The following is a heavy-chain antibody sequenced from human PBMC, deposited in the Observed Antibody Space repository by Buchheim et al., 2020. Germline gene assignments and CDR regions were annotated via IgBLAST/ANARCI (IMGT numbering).Heavy chain of an antibody. D-gene: IGHD1-7*01. J-gene: IGHJ5*02. CDR1: GGSFSGYY. V-gene: IGHV4-34*01. Sequence: QVQLQQWGAGLLKPSETLSLTCAVYGGSFSGYYWNWIRQPPGKGLEWIGEINHSGSTNYNPSLKSRVTISVDTSKNQFSLKLSSATAADTAVYYCARGEGENWNYDWFDPWGQGTL. CDR2: INHSGST. CDR3: ARGEGENWNYDWFDP.